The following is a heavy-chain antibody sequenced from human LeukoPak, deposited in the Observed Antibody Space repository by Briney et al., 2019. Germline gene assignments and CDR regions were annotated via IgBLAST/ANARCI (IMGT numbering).Heavy chain of an antibody. D-gene: IGHD3-10*01. J-gene: IGHJ4*02. V-gene: IGHV3-23*01. CDR2: ISDRGDYT. CDR1: GFTFSSYA. CDR3: AKTYGSGSYFAFDY. Sequence: AGSLRLSCAASGFTFSSYAMNWVRQAPGKGLEWVSTISDRGDYTYYADSVNGRFTISRDNSKNTLYLQMNSLTAEDTAVYYCAKTYGSGSYFAFDYWGQGTLVTVSS.